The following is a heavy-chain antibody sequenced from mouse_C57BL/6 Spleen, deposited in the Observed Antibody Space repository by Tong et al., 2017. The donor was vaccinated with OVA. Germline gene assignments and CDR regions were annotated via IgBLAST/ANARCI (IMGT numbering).Heavy chain of an antibody. D-gene: IGHD6-2*01. Sequence: EVQLQESVPELVKPGVSVNIPCKASGYTFTDYNMDWVKQSHGKSLEWIGDINPNNGGTIYNQKFKGKATLTVDKSSSTAYMELRRLTSEETAVYYCARFSDYAMDYWGQGTSVTVSS. V-gene: IGHV1-18*01. CDR1: GYTFTDYN. CDR2: INPNNGGT. J-gene: IGHJ4*01. CDR3: ARFSDYAMDY.